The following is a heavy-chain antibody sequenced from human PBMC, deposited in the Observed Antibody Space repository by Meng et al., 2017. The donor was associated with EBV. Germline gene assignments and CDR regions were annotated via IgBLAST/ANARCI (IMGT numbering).Heavy chain of an antibody. CDR1: GDSLSSFYY. CDR2: VHYTGST. CDR3: ARPFPSWQSPRLDPFGA. Sequence: QLQLRESGPGQVXXXXXLXLNXTXSGDSLSSFYYWGWIRQPPGRGLEWFGSVHYTGSTYYSPSLKSRVTVSVDTSKNQFSLRLTSVTAADTAVYYCARPFPSWQSPRLDPFGAWGQGTLVTVSS. D-gene: IGHD6-19*01. J-gene: IGHJ5*02. V-gene: IGHV4-39*01.